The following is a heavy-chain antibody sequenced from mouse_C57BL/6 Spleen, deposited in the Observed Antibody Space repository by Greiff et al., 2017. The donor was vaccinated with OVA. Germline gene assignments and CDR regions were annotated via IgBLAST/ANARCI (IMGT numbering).Heavy chain of an antibody. V-gene: IGHV1-82*01. CDR2: IYPGDGDT. CDR3: ARGNGNYLDY. D-gene: IGHD2-1*01. J-gene: IGHJ2*01. CDR1: GYAFSSSW. Sequence: QVQLQQSGPELVKPGASVKISCKASGYAFSSSWMNWVKQRPGKGLEWIGRIYPGDGDTNYNGKFKGKATLTADKSSSTAYMQLSSLTSEDSAVYFCARGNGNYLDYWGQGTTLTVSS.